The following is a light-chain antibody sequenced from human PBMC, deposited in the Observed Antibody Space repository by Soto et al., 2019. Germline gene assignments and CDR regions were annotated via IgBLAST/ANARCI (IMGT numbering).Light chain of an antibody. CDR1: SSDVGGYNY. CDR2: EVS. V-gene: IGLV2-8*01. Sequence: QSALTQPPSASGSPGQSVTISCTGTSSDVGGYNYVSWYQQHPGKAPKLMIYEVSKQPSGVPDRFSGSKSGNTASLTVSGLQAEDEADYYCSSYTITSTLVIFGGGTKVTVL. J-gene: IGLJ2*01. CDR3: SSYTITSTLVI.